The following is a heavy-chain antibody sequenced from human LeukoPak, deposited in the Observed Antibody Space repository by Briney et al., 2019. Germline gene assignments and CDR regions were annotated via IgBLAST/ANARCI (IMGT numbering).Heavy chain of an antibody. D-gene: IGHD5-18*01. V-gene: IGHV3-21*01. Sequence: GGSLRLSCAASGFTFSSYSMNWVRQAPGKGLEWASSISSSSSYIYYADSVKGRSTISRDTAKNSLYLQMNSLRAEDTAVYYCARERGSSYGYPWGQGTLVTVSS. J-gene: IGHJ5*02. CDR2: ISSSSSYI. CDR3: ARERGSSYGYP. CDR1: GFTFSSYS.